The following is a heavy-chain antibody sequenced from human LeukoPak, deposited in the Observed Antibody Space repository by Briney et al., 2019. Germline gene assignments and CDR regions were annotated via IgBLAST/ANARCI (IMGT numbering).Heavy chain of an antibody. CDR3: ARNMTTVTTPSSYYYGMDV. CDR1: GGTFSSYA. J-gene: IGHJ6*02. V-gene: IGHV1-69*13. CDR2: IIPIFGTA. Sequence: SVKVSCKASGGTFSSYAISWVRQAPGQGLEWMGGIIPIFGTANYAQKFQGRVTITADESTSTAYMELSSLRSEDTAVYYCARNMTTVTTPSSYYYGMDVWGQGTTVTVSS. D-gene: IGHD4-17*01.